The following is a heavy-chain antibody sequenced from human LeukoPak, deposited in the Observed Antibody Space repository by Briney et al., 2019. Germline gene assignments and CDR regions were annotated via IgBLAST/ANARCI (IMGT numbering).Heavy chain of an antibody. D-gene: IGHD5-12*01. V-gene: IGHV3-23*01. CDR1: GFTFSSYA. J-gene: IGHJ4*02. CDR3: AKVGNDIVATIAYFLLDY. CDR2: ISGSGGST. Sequence: PGGSLRLSCAASGFTFSSYAMSWVRQAPGKGLEWVSGISGSGGSTYYADSVKGRFTISRDNSKNTLYLQMNSLRADDTAVYYCAKVGNDIVATIAYFLLDYWGQGTLVTVSS.